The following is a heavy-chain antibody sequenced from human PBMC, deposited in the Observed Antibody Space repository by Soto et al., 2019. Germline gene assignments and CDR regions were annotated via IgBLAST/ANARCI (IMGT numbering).Heavy chain of an antibody. Sequence: QVQLQESGPGLVKPSETLSLTCSVSGGFISSGSYYWTWIRQPPGKGLEWIGYIYSSGGTSYNPSLKSRVTISVDTSKNQFSLKLSSVTAADTAVYYCARDGDGYDHWGQGTLVTVSS. CDR1: GGFISSGSYY. CDR3: ARDGDGYDH. V-gene: IGHV4-61*01. J-gene: IGHJ1*01. CDR2: IYSSGGT. D-gene: IGHD5-12*01.